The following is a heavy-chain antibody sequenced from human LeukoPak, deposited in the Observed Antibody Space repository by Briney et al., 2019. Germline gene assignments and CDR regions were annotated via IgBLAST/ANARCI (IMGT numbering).Heavy chain of an antibody. CDR1: GGTFSSYA. J-gene: IGHJ4*02. D-gene: IGHD6-19*01. V-gene: IGHV1-69*13. Sequence: GASVKVSCKASGGTFSSYAISWVRQAPGQGLEWMGGIIPIFGTANYAQKFQGRVTITADESTSTAYMELSSLRSEDTAVYYCASTSNSSGYFDYWGQGTLVTVSS. CDR2: IIPIFGTA. CDR3: ASTSNSSGYFDY.